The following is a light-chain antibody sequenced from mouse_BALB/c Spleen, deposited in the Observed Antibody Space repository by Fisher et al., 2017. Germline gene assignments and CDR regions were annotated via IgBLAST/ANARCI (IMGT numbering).Light chain of an antibody. Sequence: IVLTQTPAILSASPGEKVTMTCRASSSVSYMYWYQQKPGSSPRLLIYDTSNLASGVPVRFSGSGSGTSYSLTISRMEAEDAATYYCQQWSSYPPTFGGGTKLEIK. J-gene: IGKJ2*01. CDR1: SSVSY. CDR3: QQWSSYPPT. V-gene: IGKV4-55*01. CDR2: DTS.